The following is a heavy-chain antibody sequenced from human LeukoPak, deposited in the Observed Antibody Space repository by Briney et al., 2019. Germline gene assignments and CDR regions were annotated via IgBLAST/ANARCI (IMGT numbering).Heavy chain of an antibody. J-gene: IGHJ3*02. D-gene: IGHD3-10*01. CDR2: ISAYNGNT. CDR1: GYTFTSNG. V-gene: IGHV1-18*01. CDR3: ASNSADDAFDI. Sequence: GASVKVSCKASGYTFTSNGISWVRQAPRQGLEWVGGISAYNGNTNYTQKLQGRVTMSTDTSTSTAYMELRSLRSDDTAVYYCASNSADDAFDIWGQGTMVTVSS.